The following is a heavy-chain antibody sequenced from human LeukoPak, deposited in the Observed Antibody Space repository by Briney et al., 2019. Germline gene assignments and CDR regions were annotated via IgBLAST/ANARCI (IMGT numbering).Heavy chain of an antibody. V-gene: IGHV4-61*02. J-gene: IGHJ4*02. D-gene: IGHD6-13*01. CDR3: ARIYSSSWGAAYYFDY. Sequence: SETLSLTCTVSGDSISSGSNYWSWIRQPAGKGLEWIGRVYTSGSTKYNPSLKSRVTISVDTSKNQFSLKLSSVTAADTAVYYCARIYSSSWGAAYYFDYWGQGTLVTVSS. CDR2: VYTSGST. CDR1: GDSISSGSNY.